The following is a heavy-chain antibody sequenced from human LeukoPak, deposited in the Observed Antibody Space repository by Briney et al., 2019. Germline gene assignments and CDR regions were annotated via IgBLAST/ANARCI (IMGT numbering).Heavy chain of an antibody. CDR2: IIPIFGTA. Sequence: GASVKVSCKASGGTFSSYAISWVRQAPGQGREWMGGIIPIFGTANYAQKFQGRVTITTDESTSTAYMELSSLRSEDTAVYYCASNDYDYVWGSYRHDYWGQGTLVTVSS. CDR3: ASNDYDYVWGSYRHDY. D-gene: IGHD3-16*02. J-gene: IGHJ4*02. CDR1: GGTFSSYA. V-gene: IGHV1-69*05.